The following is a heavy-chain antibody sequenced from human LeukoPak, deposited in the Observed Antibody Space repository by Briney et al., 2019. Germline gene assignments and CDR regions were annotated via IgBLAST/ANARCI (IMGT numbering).Heavy chain of an antibody. J-gene: IGHJ4*02. CDR3: ARVEQQLVPPDY. CDR2: IYYSGST. D-gene: IGHD6-13*01. CDR1: GGSISSYY. Sequence: SETLSLTCTVSGGSISSYYWSWIRQPPGKGLEWIGYIYYSGSTNYNPSLKSRVTISVDTSKNQFSLKLSSVTAADTAVYYCARVEQQLVPPDYWGQGTLVTVSS. V-gene: IGHV4-59*01.